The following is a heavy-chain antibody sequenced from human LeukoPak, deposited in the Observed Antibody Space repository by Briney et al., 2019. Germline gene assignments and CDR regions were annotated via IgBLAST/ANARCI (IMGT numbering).Heavy chain of an antibody. D-gene: IGHD2-8*01. Sequence: GGSLRLSCAASGFTFSGSAMHWVRQASGKGLEWVGRIRSKANSYATAYAASVKGRFTISRDDSKNTAYLQMNSLKTENTAVYYCARDQFMVYATKAFDYWGQGTLVTVSS. V-gene: IGHV3-73*01. CDR2: IRSKANSYAT. CDR1: GFTFSGSA. CDR3: ARDQFMVYATKAFDY. J-gene: IGHJ4*02.